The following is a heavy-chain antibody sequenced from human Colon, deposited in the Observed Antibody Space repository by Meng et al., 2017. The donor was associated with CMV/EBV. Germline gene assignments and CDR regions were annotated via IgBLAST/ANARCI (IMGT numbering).Heavy chain of an antibody. CDR2: IYYSGST. V-gene: IGHV4-59*08. D-gene: IGHD3-10*01. CDR1: GGSNSSYY. Sequence: QVQPQESGPGRVKPSETLSLTCTVSGGSNSSYYWSWIRQPPGKGLEWIGHIYYSGSTNYNPSLKSRVTISVDTSKNQFSLKLSSVTATDTAVYYCARQSGYFDYWGQGTLVTVSS. CDR3: ARQSGYFDY. J-gene: IGHJ4*02.